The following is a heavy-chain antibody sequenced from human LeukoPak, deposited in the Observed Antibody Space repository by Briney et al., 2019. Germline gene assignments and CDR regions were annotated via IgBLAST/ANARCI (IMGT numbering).Heavy chain of an antibody. D-gene: IGHD1-26*01. J-gene: IGHJ4*02. V-gene: IGHV4-34*01. CDR3: ATTTIRLGY. CDR1: GGSFSGYY. CDR2: MYYRGST. Sequence: SETLSLTCTVYGGSFSGYYWRWIRQPPGKGLEWIGSMYYRGSTYHNPSLKSRVTISVDTSKNQFSLKLSSVTAADTAVYYCATTTIRLGYWGQGTLVTVSS.